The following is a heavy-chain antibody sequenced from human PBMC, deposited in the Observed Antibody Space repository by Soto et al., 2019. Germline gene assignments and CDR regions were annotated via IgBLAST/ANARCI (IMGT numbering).Heavy chain of an antibody. CDR3: AIETGASTVSHAFDI. J-gene: IGHJ3*02. V-gene: IGHV1-3*01. D-gene: IGHD4-17*01. CDR2: INAGNGNT. Sequence: ASVKVSCKASGYTFTSYAMHWVRQAPGQRLEWMGWINAGNGNTKYSKKFQGRVTITRDTSASTAYMELSSLRSEDTAVYYCAIETGASTVSHAFDIWGQGTMVTVSS. CDR1: GYTFTSYA.